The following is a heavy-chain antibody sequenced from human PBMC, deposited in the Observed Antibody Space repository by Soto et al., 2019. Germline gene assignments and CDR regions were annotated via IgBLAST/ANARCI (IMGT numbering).Heavy chain of an antibody. CDR2: IYYSGST. J-gene: IGHJ6*02. CDR3: ARWALGEPPNYYYGMDV. Sequence: QVQLQESGPGLVKPSETLSLTCTVSGGSISSYYWSWIRQPPGKGLEWIGYIYYSGSTNYNPSLKSRVTISVDTSKNQFSLKLSSVTAADTAVYYCARWALGEPPNYYYGMDVWGQGTTVTVSS. CDR1: GGSISSYY. D-gene: IGHD3-16*01. V-gene: IGHV4-59*01.